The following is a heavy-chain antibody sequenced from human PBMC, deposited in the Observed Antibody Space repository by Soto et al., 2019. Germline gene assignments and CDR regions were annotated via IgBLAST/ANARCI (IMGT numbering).Heavy chain of an antibody. CDR1: GGTFSSYA. CDR3: AGERSFAAAGTGGPLNWFDP. J-gene: IGHJ5*02. Sequence: QVQLVQSGAEVQKPGSSVKVSCKASGGTFSSYAISWVRQAPGQGLEWMGGIIPIFGTANYAQKFQGRVTITADESTSTAYMELSSLRSEDTAVYYCAGERSFAAAGTGGPLNWFDPWGQGTLVTVSS. V-gene: IGHV1-69*01. D-gene: IGHD6-13*01. CDR2: IIPIFGTA.